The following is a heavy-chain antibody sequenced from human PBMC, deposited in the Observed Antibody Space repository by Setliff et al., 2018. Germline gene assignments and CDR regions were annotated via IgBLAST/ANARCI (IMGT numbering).Heavy chain of an antibody. V-gene: IGHV4-38-2*01. Sequence: SETLSLTCAVYGGSFSGYYWGWIRQPPGKGLEWIGSIYHTGSTYYKSSLESRVTISVDTSKNQFSLRLKSVTAADTAVYYCATSIAARYYYYSMDVWGKGTTVTVSS. CDR1: GGSFSGYY. J-gene: IGHJ6*03. CDR2: IYHTGST. D-gene: IGHD6-6*01. CDR3: ATSIAARYYYYSMDV.